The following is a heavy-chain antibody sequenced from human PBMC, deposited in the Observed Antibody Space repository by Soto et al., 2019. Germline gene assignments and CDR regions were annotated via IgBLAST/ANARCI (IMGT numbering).Heavy chain of an antibody. CDR3: ARAEGYCGGDCYSRSFDY. Sequence: ASVKVSCKASGYTFTSYGISWVRQAPGQGLEWMGWISAYNGNTNYAQKLQGRVTMTTDTSTSTAYMELRSLRSDDTAVYYCARAEGYCGGDCYSRSFDYWGQGTLVTVSS. D-gene: IGHD2-21*02. J-gene: IGHJ4*02. CDR1: GYTFTSYG. V-gene: IGHV1-18*01. CDR2: ISAYNGNT.